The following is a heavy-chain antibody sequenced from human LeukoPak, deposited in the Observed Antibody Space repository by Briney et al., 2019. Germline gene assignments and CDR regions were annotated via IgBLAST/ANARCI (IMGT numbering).Heavy chain of an antibody. CDR2: ISSSSNYI. CDR3: ARDLSSGWFDY. CDR1: GFTFSGYT. Sequence: GGSLRLSCAASGFTFSGYTMNWVRQAPGKGLEWVSSISSSSNYIYYADSVKGRFTIYRDNAENSLFLQMNSLRAEDTAVYYCARDLSSGWFDYWGQGTLVTVSS. V-gene: IGHV3-21*01. J-gene: IGHJ4*02. D-gene: IGHD6-19*01.